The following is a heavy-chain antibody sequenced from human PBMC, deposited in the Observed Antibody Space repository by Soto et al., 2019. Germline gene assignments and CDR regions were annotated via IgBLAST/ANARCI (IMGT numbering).Heavy chain of an antibody. Sequence: SLTCAVSGGSISSSNWWSWVRQPPGKGLEWIGEIYHSGSTNYNPSLKSRVTISVDKSKNQFSLKLSSVTAADTAVYYCARASGDILTGYYTSYGMDVWGQGTTVTVSS. J-gene: IGHJ6*02. D-gene: IGHD3-9*01. CDR3: ARASGDILTGYYTSYGMDV. CDR1: GGSISSSNW. V-gene: IGHV4-4*02. CDR2: IYHSGST.